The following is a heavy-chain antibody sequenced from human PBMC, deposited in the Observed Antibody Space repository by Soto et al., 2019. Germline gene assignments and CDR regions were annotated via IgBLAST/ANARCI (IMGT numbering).Heavy chain of an antibody. CDR1: GGSISSGGYY. Sequence: ASETLSLTCTVSGGSISSGGYYWSWIRQHPGKGLEWIGYIYYSGSTYYNPSLKSRVTISVDTSKNQFSLKLSSVTAADTAVYYCARGGQLELRIGDWFDPWGQGTLVTVSS. V-gene: IGHV4-31*03. J-gene: IGHJ5*02. CDR2: IYYSGST. D-gene: IGHD1-7*01. CDR3: ARGGQLELRIGDWFDP.